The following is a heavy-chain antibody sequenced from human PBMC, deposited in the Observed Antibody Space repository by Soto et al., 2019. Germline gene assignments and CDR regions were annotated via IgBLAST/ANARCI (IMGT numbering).Heavy chain of an antibody. CDR2: ISSSSSTI. V-gene: IGHV3-48*02. CDR3: ARGLYYYDSRGYWGY. Sequence: VRLSCAASGFTFSSYSMNWVRQAPGKGLEWVSYISSSSSTIYYADSVKGRFTISRDNAKNSLYLQMNSLRDEDTAVYYCARGLYYYDSRGYWGYWGQGTLVTVSS. D-gene: IGHD3-22*01. J-gene: IGHJ4*02. CDR1: GFTFSSYS.